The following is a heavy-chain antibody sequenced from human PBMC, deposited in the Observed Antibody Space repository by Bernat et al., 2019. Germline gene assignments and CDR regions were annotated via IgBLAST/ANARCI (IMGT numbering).Heavy chain of an antibody. D-gene: IGHD1-26*01. V-gene: IGHV3-33*01. Sequence: QVQLVESGGGVVQPGRSLRLSCAASGFTFSSYGMHWVRQAPGKGLEWVAVIWYDGSNKYYADSVKGRFTISRDNSKNTLYLQMNSLRAEDTAVYYCARDLLPYQGGSSTFDYWGQGTLVTVSS. J-gene: IGHJ4*02. CDR2: IWYDGSNK. CDR3: ARDLLPYQGGSSTFDY. CDR1: GFTFSSYG.